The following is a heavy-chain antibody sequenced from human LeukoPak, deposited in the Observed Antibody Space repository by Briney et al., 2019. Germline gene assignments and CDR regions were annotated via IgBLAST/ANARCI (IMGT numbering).Heavy chain of an antibody. V-gene: IGHV3-21*01. CDR1: GFTFSSYS. D-gene: IGHD3-10*01. Sequence: PGGSLRLSCAASGFTFSSYSMNWVRQAPGKGLEWVSSISSSSSYVYYADSVKGRFTISRDNAKNSLYLQMNSLRAEDTAVYYCARARYYGGAFDIWGQGTMVTVSS. J-gene: IGHJ3*02. CDR3: ARARYYGGAFDI. CDR2: ISSSSSYV.